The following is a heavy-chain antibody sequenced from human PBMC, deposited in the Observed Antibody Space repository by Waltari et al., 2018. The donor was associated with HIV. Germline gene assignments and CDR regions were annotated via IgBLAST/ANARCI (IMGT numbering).Heavy chain of an antibody. CDR3: ATEPSGDSSGYSYY. V-gene: IGHV7-4-1*02. J-gene: IGHJ4*02. CDR2: INTDPGKP. CDR1: GYTFTSYA. Sequence: QVQLVQSGSELKKPGASVKVSCKASGYTFTSYAMNWVRQAPGQGLEWMGGINTDPGKPTDAQGLTGRVVSAVDTAVSTAFLQSSSLKVEDTAVNYGATEPSGDSSGYSYYWGQGTLVTVSS. D-gene: IGHD3-22*01.